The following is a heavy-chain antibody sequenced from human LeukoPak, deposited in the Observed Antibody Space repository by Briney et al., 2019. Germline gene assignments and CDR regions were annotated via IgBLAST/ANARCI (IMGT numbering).Heavy chain of an antibody. J-gene: IGHJ4*02. D-gene: IGHD1-26*01. V-gene: IGHV1-69*05. CDR2: IIPIFGTA. CDR3: ANTQRELLHFDY. CDR1: GGTFSSYA. Sequence: SVKVSFKASGGTFSSYAISWVRQAPGQGLEWMGRIIPIFGTANYAQKFQGRVTITTDESTSTAYMELSSLRSEDTAVYYCANTQRELLHFDYWGQGTLVTVSS.